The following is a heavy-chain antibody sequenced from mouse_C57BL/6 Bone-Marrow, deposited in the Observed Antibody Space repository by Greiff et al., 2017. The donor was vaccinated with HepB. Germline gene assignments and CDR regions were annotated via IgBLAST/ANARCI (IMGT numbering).Heavy chain of an antibody. J-gene: IGHJ2*01. CDR1: GYAFSSSW. V-gene: IGHV1-82*01. CDR2: IYPGDGDT. Sequence: QVQLQQSGPELVKPGASVKISCKASGYAFSSSWMNWVKQRPGKGLEWIGRIYPGDGDTNYNGKFKGKATLTVDTSSSTAYMQLSSLTSEDSAVYYCARAGWLLPYFDYWGQGTTLTVSS. D-gene: IGHD2-3*01. CDR3: ARAGWLLPYFDY.